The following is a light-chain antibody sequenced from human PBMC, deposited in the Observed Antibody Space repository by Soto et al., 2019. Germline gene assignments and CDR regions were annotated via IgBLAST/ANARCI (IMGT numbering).Light chain of an antibody. CDR2: DTN. Sequence: QAVVTQEPSLTVSPGGTVTLTFGSSTGPVTTGHYPYWFQHKPGQAPRTVIYDTNKKHSWTPARFSASLLGGKAALTLSGAQPEDEAEYYCLLSYSGARVFGGGTKLTVL. V-gene: IGLV7-46*01. CDR1: TGPVTTGHY. CDR3: LLSYSGARV. J-gene: IGLJ3*02.